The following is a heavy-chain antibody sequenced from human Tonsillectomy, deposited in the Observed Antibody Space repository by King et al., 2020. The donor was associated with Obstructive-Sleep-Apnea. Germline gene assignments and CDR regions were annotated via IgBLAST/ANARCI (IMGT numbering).Heavy chain of an antibody. CDR1: GFTFSSYA. Sequence: VQLVESGGGLVQPGGSLRLSCAASGFTFSSYAMTWVRQAPGKGLQWVSAISGNGGITYYVDSVKGRFTISRDNSKNTLYLQMDSLRAEDTALYYCAKDQRIGSYYYGMDVWGQGTTVTVSS. V-gene: IGHV3-23*04. J-gene: IGHJ6*02. CDR2: ISGNGGIT. CDR3: AKDQRIGSYYYGMDV. D-gene: IGHD2-15*01.